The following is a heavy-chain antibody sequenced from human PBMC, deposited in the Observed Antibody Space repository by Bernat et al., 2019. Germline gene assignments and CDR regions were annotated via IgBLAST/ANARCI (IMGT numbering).Heavy chain of an antibody. D-gene: IGHD3-10*01. CDR2: FDPEDGET. J-gene: IGHJ5*02. V-gene: IGHV1-24*01. CDR3: ATGGYYYGSGKRGWFDP. Sequence: QAQLVQSGAEVKKPGASVKVSCKVSGYTLTELSMHWVRQAPGKGLEWMGGFDPEDGETIYAQKFQGRVTMTKDTSTDTAYMELSSLRSEDTAVYYCATGGYYYGSGKRGWFDPWGQGTLVTVSS. CDR1: GYTLTELS.